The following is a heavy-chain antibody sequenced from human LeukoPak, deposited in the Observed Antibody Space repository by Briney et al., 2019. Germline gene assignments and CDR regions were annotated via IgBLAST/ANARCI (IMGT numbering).Heavy chain of an antibody. D-gene: IGHD3-22*01. V-gene: IGHV5-51*01. CDR3: ARRWYDSSGYSRHFDY. J-gene: IGHJ4*02. CDR2: VYPGDSDT. CDR1: GYSFTTYW. Sequence: GESLKISCKGSGYSFTTYWIGWVRQMPGKGLEWMGNVYPGDSDTRYSPSFQGQVTISADKSITTAYLQWSSLRASDTAIYYCARRWYDSSGYSRHFDYWGQGTLVTVPS.